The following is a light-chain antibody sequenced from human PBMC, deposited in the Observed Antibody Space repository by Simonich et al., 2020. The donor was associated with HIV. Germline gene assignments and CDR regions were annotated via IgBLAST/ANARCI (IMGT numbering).Light chain of an antibody. Sequence: DIVMTQSPLSLPVTPGEPASISCRSSQRLLRSNGYNYLDWYLQKPGQSPQLLIYLGSNRASGVPDRFSGSGSGTDFTLKISRVEAEDVGVYYCMQALQTPRTFGQGTKVEI. CDR3: MQALQTPRT. CDR1: QRLLRSNGYNY. J-gene: IGKJ1*01. V-gene: IGKV2-28*01. CDR2: LGS.